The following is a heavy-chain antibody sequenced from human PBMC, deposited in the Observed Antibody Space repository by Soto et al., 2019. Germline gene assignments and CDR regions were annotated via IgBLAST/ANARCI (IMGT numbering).Heavy chain of an antibody. CDR3: ASPHDGDY. D-gene: IGHD3-3*01. V-gene: IGHV3-30-3*01. J-gene: IGHJ4*02. CDR2: ISYDGSNK. CDR1: GFTFSSYA. Sequence: QVQLVESGGGVVXXXXSLRLSCAASGFTFSSYAMHWVRQAPGKGLEWVAVISYDGSNKYYADSVKGRFTISRDNSKNTLYLQMNGLRAEDTAVYYCASPHDGDYWGQGTLVTVSS.